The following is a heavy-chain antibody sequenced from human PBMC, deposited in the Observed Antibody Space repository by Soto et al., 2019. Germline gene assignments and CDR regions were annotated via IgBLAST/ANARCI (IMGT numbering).Heavy chain of an antibody. V-gene: IGHV3-53*04. CDR1: GFTVSSHY. J-gene: IGHJ4*02. Sequence: EVQLVESGGGLVQPGGSLRLSCAASGFTVSSHYMNWVRQAPGKGLQWVSLLYSSGSTYYAGSVTGRFTISRHDSKNTLYLQMNGLRTEDTAVYYCAAAIYGDWSFDYWGQGTLVTVSS. D-gene: IGHD4-17*01. CDR3: AAAIYGDWSFDY. CDR2: LYSSGST.